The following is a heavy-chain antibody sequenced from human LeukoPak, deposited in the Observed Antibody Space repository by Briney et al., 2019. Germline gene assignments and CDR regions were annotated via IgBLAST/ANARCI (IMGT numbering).Heavy chain of an antibody. CDR2: LYSGGIT. D-gene: IGHD1-26*01. V-gene: IGHV3-66*01. CDR3: ARIASGSYADC. J-gene: IGHJ4*02. CDR1: GFTVATNY. Sequence: GVSLTLSCAASGFTVATNYMSWLRQAPGKGLEWVSVLYSGGITYYPDSVKGRFTITRDNSKNTLYLQMNSLRAEDTAVYYCARIASGSYADCWGQGTLVTVSS.